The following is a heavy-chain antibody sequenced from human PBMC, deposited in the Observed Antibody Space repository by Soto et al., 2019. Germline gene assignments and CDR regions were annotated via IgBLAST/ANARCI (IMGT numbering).Heavy chain of an antibody. Sequence: ASVKVSCKASGYTFTSYYMHWVRQAPGQGLEWMGIINPSGGSTSYAQKFQGRVTMTRDTSTSTVYMELSRLRSEDTAVYYCARGRRYYESSGYYYASSYFNYWGQGTLVTVSS. J-gene: IGHJ4*02. CDR3: ARGRRYYESSGYYYASSYFNY. D-gene: IGHD3-22*01. CDR1: GYTFTSYY. CDR2: INPSGGST. V-gene: IGHV1-46*01.